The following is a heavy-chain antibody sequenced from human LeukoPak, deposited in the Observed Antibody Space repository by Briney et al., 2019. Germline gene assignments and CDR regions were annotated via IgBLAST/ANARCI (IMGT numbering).Heavy chain of an antibody. V-gene: IGHV4-4*07. CDR1: GGSISSYY. CDR2: IYTSGST. D-gene: IGHD2-2*01. J-gene: IGHJ6*02. Sequence: SETLSLTCTVSGGSISSYYWSWIRQPAGKGLEWIGRIYTSGSTNYNPSLKSRVTMSVDTSKNQFSLKLSSVTAADTAVYYCAREHGGIRDCSSTSCSLAIYYYYGMDVWGQGTTVTVSS. CDR3: AREHGGIRDCSSTSCSLAIYYYYGMDV.